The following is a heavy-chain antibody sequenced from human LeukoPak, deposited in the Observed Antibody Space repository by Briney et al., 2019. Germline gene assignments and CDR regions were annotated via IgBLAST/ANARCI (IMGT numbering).Heavy chain of an antibody. CDR3: ACRGYSGNFDY. J-gene: IGHJ4*02. Sequence: SETLSLTCSVSGDSISSSNCWSWVRQSPGKGLDWIGEIYHSGSTNYNPSLKSRVTISVDKSKNQFSLKLSSVTAADTAVYYCACRGYSGNFDYWGQGTLVTVSS. CDR2: IYHSGST. CDR1: GDSISSSNC. D-gene: IGHD5-12*01. V-gene: IGHV4-4*02.